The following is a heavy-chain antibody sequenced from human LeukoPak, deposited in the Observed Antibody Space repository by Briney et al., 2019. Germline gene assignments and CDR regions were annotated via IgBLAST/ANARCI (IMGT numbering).Heavy chain of an antibody. CDR1: GFTFSSFT. CDR3: ARDPRGPIEYDHSGRDSFDY. CDR2: ILYDGSTK. V-gene: IGHV3-30-3*01. Sequence: PGGSLRLSCGVSGFTFSSFTMHWVRPAPGKGLEWVSVILYDGSTKDYADSVKGRFTISRDTSKNTLYLQINSLSAEDTAVYYCARDPRGPIEYDHSGRDSFDYWGQGTLVTVSS. D-gene: IGHD3-22*01. J-gene: IGHJ4*02.